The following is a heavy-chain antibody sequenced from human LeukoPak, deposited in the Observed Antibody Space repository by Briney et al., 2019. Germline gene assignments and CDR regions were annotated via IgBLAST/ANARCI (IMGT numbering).Heavy chain of an antibody. V-gene: IGHV1-2*02. CDR1: GYTFTGYY. CDR3: ARSYRSGSYWFDP. J-gene: IGHJ5*02. Sequence: ASVTVSCKASGYTFTGYYMHWVRQAPGQGLEWMGWINPNSGGTNYAQKFQGRVTMTRDTSISTAYMELSSLRSDDTAVYYCARSYRSGSYWFDPWGQGTLVNVSS. CDR2: INPNSGGT. D-gene: IGHD1-26*01.